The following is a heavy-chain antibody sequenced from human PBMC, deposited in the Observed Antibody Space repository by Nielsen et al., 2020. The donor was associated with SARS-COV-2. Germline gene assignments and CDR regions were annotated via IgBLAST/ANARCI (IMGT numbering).Heavy chain of an antibody. Sequence: ASVKVSCKASGYTFTRHGISWVRQAPGQGLEWMGWINGNSGNSNYVQKFQDRLTMTADTSTSTAYMELRSLRSDDTAVYYCAREGQLVWFGEVRGSPKKYNGMNVWGQGTTVIVSS. CDR3: AREGQLVWFGEVRGSPKKYNGMNV. CDR1: GYTFTRHG. CDR2: INGNSGNS. D-gene: IGHD3-10*01. J-gene: IGHJ6*02. V-gene: IGHV1-18*01.